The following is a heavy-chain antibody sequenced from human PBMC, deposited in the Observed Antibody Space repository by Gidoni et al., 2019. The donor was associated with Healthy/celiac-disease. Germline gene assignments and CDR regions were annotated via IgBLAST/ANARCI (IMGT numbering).Heavy chain of an antibody. CDR2: IIPIFGTA. V-gene: IGHV1-69*06. CDR1: GGTFSSYA. Sequence: AQLVQSGAEVKKPGSSVKVACQASGGTFSSYAISWVRQAPGQGLAWMGGIIPIFGTANDAQKFQGGVTITADKSTSTAYMERSSLRSEDTAVYYCARDAIVGATGYYYGMDVWGQGTTVTVSS. J-gene: IGHJ6*02. CDR3: ARDAIVGATGYYYGMDV. D-gene: IGHD1-26*01.